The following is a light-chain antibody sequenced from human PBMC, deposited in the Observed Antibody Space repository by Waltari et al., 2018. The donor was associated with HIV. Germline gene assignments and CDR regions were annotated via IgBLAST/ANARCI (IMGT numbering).Light chain of an antibody. CDR2: RNK. CDR1: NSNIGSNY. J-gene: IGLJ2*01. Sequence: QSVLTQPPSASGTPGQRVTISCSGSNSNIGSNYVYWYQQFPGTAPNCLSDRNKPGTSGAPDRFSGSKSGTSTSLTIVGPRSEDEAEYYCAAWDDSLSGHVVFGGGTKLTVL. V-gene: IGLV1-47*01. CDR3: AAWDDSLSGHVV.